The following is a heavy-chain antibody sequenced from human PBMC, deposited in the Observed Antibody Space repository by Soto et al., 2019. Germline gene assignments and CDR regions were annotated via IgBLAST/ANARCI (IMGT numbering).Heavy chain of an antibody. CDR1: VFTFSSYA. D-gene: IGHD6-13*01. J-gene: IGHJ3*02. CDR2: ISGSGGST. V-gene: IGHV3-23*01. Sequence: GGSLRLSCAASVFTFSSYAMSWVRQAPGKGLEWVSAISGSGGSTYYADSVKGRFTISRDNSKNTLYLQMNSLRAEDTAVYYCASSPRIAAAPIWGQGTMVTVSS. CDR3: ASSPRIAAAPI.